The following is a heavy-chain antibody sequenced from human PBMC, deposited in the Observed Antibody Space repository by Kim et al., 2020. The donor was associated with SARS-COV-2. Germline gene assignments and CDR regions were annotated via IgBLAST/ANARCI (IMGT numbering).Heavy chain of an antibody. J-gene: IGHJ5*02. CDR3: AKATALLDP. D-gene: IGHD5-18*01. CDR2: ITWNSGSI. V-gene: IGHV3-9*01. CDR1: GFTFADYA. Sequence: GGSLRLSCVASGFTFADYAMHWVRQAPGKGLEWVSGITWNSGSIGYADSVKGRFTISRDKAKKSLYLDMNSLRAEDTALYYCAKATALLDPCGQGTLV.